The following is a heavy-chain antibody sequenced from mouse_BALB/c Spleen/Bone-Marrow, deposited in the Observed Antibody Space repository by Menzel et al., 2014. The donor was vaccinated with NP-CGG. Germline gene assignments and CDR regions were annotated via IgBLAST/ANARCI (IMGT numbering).Heavy chain of an antibody. J-gene: IGHJ3*01. CDR3: ARQGDYGSSWFAY. Sequence: EVMLVESGGGLVQPGESLKLSCESNEYEFPSHDMSRVRKTPEKRLELVAAINSDGGSTFYPDTMERRFIISRDNTKXTLYLQMSSLRSEDTAVYYGARQGDYGSSWFAYWGQGTLVTVSA. CDR2: INSDGGST. D-gene: IGHD1-1*01. V-gene: IGHV5-2*01. CDR1: EYEFPSHD.